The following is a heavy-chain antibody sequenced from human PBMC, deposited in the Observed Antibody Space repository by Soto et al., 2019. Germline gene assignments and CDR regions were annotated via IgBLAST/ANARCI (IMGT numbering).Heavy chain of an antibody. D-gene: IGHD3-22*01. V-gene: IGHV3-21*01. CDR1: VFTFYSYS. CDR2: ISSHSNYK. CDR3: VRALTTDSRGYSFLH. J-gene: IGHJ4*01. Sequence: GGSLRLSCESSVFTFYSYSLYCVRHSPGKGLEWVASISSHSNYKHYADSVKGRFTISRDNAKNSLFLQMDSLRVEDTAVYYCVRALTTDSRGYSFLHWGQGTLVNVSS.